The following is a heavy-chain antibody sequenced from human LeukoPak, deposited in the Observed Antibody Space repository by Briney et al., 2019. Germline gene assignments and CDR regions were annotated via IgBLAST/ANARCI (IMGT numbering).Heavy chain of an antibody. D-gene: IGHD2-2*01. J-gene: IGHJ6*03. CDR3: AKVFGHSAYCSSTSCSNYYYYYMDV. V-gene: IGHV3-23*01. CDR1: GFTFSSYA. Sequence: GGSLRLSCAASGFTFSSYAMSWVRQAPGKGLEWVSAISGSGGSTYYAGSVKGRFTISSDNSKNTLYLQMNSLRAEDTAVYYCAKVFGHSAYCSSTSCSNYYYYYMDVWGKGATVTVSS. CDR2: ISGSGGST.